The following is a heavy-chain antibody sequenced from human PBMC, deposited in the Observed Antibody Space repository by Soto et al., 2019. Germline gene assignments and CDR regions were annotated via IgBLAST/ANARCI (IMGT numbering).Heavy chain of an antibody. D-gene: IGHD3-16*01. Sequence: SETLSLTCTVSGGSISSSAYYWGWIRQPPGKGLEWIGSIYYSGSTSYNPSLKSRVTISVDMSKNQFSLKLSSVTTADTAVYYCASRIRSGGHWFDPWGQGTLVTVSS. J-gene: IGHJ5*02. CDR3: ASRIRSGGHWFDP. CDR1: GGSISSSAYY. CDR2: IYYSGST. V-gene: IGHV4-39*01.